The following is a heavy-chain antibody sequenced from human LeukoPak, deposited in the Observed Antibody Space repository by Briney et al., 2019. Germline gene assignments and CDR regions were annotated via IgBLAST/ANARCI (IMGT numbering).Heavy chain of an antibody. D-gene: IGHD7-27*01. CDR3: ARGSLWGSGPWFDP. CDR2: NNPNSGGT. Sequence: ASVKVSCKASGYTFTGYYMHWVRQAPGQGLEWMGWNNPNSGGTNYAQKFQGRVTMTRDTSISTAYMELSRLRSDDTAVYYCARGSLWGSGPWFDPWGQGTLVTVSS. CDR1: GYTFTGYY. V-gene: IGHV1-2*02. J-gene: IGHJ5*02.